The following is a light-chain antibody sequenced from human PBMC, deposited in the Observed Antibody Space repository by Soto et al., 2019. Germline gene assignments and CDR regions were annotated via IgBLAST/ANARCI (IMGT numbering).Light chain of an antibody. CDR1: QSISSL. V-gene: IGKV1-5*01. CDR3: QQYNSYSRT. Sequence: DIQITQSPSTVSASVGDRAAISCRASQSISSLLAWYQQKPGKAPKLLIYDASSLESGVPSRFSGSGSGTEFTLTISSLQPDDFATYYCQQYNSYSRTFGQGTKVDIK. J-gene: IGKJ1*01. CDR2: DAS.